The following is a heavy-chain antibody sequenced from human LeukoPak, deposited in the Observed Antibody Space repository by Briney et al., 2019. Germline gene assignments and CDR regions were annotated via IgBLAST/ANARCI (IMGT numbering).Heavy chain of an antibody. CDR3: ARVDLEPYYYYYGMDV. Sequence: ASVKVSCKASGYTFTSYDINWVRQATGQGLEWMGWMNPNSGNTGYAQKFQGRVTMTRNTSISTAYMELSSLRSEDTAVYYCARVDLEPYYYYYGMDVWGQGTTVTVSS. V-gene: IGHV1-8*01. D-gene: IGHD3/OR15-3a*01. CDR2: MNPNSGNT. CDR1: GYTFTSYD. J-gene: IGHJ6*02.